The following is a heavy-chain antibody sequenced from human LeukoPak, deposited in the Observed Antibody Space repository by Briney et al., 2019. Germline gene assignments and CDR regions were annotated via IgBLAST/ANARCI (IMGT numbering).Heavy chain of an antibody. J-gene: IGHJ2*01. Sequence: SETLALTCTVSGGSISSFYWSWIRQPPGKGLEWIGYIYYRGNTQYNPSLKSRVTISVDTSKNQFSLRLTSVTAADTAVYFDLWGRGTLVTVSS. V-gene: IGHV4-59*01. CDR2: IYYRGNT. CDR1: GGSISSFY. CDR3: L.